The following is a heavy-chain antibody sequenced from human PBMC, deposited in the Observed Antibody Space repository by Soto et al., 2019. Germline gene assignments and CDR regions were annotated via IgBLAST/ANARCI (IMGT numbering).Heavy chain of an antibody. V-gene: IGHV4-39*01. D-gene: IGHD3-3*01. CDR1: GGSISSSSYY. J-gene: IGHJ4*02. CDR3: ARHMVALWSGYFSVFDY. Sequence: SETLSLTCTVSGGSISSSSYYWGWIRQPPGKGLEWIGSIYYSGSTYYNPSLKSRVTISVDTSKNQFSLKLSSVTAADTAVYYCARHMVALWSGYFSVFDYWGQGTLVTVSS. CDR2: IYYSGST.